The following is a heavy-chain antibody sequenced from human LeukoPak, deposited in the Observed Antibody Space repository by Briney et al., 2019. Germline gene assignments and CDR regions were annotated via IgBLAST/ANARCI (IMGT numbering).Heavy chain of an antibody. D-gene: IGHD4-17*01. CDR1: GFTFSSYA. CDR3: ARDGQDYGDYFWYFDY. CDR2: ISYDGSNK. Sequence: GGSLRLSCAASGFTFSSYAMHWVRQAPGKGLEWVAVISYDGSNKYYADSVKGRFTISRDNSKNTLYLQMNSLRAEDTAVYYCARDGQDYGDYFWYFDYWGQGTLVTVSS. J-gene: IGHJ4*02. V-gene: IGHV3-30*04.